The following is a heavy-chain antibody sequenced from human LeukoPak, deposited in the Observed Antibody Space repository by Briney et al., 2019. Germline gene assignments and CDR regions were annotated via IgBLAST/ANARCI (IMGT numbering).Heavy chain of an antibody. J-gene: IGHJ4*02. CDR3: VYYYGSGSVEY. CDR2: IYYSGST. CDR1: GGSISSYY. V-gene: IGHV4-59*01. D-gene: IGHD3-10*01. Sequence: SETLSLTCTVSGGSISSYYWSWIRQPPGKGLEWIGYIYYSGSTNYNPSLKSRVTISVDTSKNQFSLKLSSVTAADTAVYYCVYYYGSGSVEYWGQGTLVTVSS.